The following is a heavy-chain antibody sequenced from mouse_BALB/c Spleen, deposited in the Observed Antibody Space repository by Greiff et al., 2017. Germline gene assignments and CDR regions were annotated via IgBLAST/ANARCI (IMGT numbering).Heavy chain of an antibody. CDR3: TRDDLGAMDY. J-gene: IGHJ4*01. CDR2: ISSGGSYT. CDR1: GFTFSSYT. V-gene: IGHV5-6-4*01. Sequence: EVKLMESGGGLVKPGGSLKLSCAASGFTFSSYTMSWVRQTPAKRLEWVATISSGGSYTYYPDSVKGRFTISRDNAKNTLYLQMSSLKSEDTAMYYCTRDDLGAMDYWGQGTSVTVAS.